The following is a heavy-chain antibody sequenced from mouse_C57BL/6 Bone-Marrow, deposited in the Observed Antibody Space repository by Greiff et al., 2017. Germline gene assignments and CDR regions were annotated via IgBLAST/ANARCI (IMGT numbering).Heavy chain of an antibody. Sequence: VQLQQSGAELVRPGASVTLSCKASGYTFTDYEMHWVKQTPVHGLEWIGAIDPETGGTAYNQKFKGKAILTADKSSSTAYMELRSLTSEDSAVYYCTRWGYYGNYDLFAYWGQGTLVTVSA. J-gene: IGHJ3*01. CDR2: IDPETGGT. CDR3: TRWGYYGNYDLFAY. D-gene: IGHD2-1*01. V-gene: IGHV1-15*01. CDR1: GYTFTDYE.